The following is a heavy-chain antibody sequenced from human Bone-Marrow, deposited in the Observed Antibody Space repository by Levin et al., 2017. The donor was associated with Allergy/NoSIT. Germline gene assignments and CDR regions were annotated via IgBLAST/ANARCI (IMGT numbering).Heavy chain of an antibody. CDR3: ARGSRGWEDAFDM. CDR1: GGAISSSY. J-gene: IGHJ3*02. Sequence: GSLRLSCSVSGGAISSSYWSWIRQPPGKALEWIGYIHYSGSTNYNPSLKSRVTISVDTSNNQFSLKLSSVTAADTAVYYCARGSRGWEDAFDMWGQGTMVTVSS. V-gene: IGHV4-59*01. CDR2: IHYSGST. D-gene: IGHD6-19*01.